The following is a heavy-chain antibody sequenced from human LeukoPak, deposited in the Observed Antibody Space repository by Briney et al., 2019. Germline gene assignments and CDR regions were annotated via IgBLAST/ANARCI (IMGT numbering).Heavy chain of an antibody. CDR3: AKVGSHFGDY. J-gene: IGHJ4*02. V-gene: IGHV3-74*01. Sequence: GRSLRLSCAASGFTLSRYGMHWVRQAPGKGLVWVSRINSDGSDTSYADSVKGRFTISRDNAKNTLYLQMNSLRPEDTAVYYCAKVGSHFGDYWGQGTLVIATS. CDR2: INSDGSDT. D-gene: IGHD3-10*01. CDR1: GFTLSRYG.